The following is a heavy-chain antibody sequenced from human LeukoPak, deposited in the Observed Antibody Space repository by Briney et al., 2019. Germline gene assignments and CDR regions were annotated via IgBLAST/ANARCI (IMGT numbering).Heavy chain of an antibody. V-gene: IGHV3-23*01. CDR2: ISGSGGST. D-gene: IGHD3-10*01. Sequence: GGSLGLSCAASGFTFSSYAMSWVRQAPGKGLEWVSAISGSGGSTYYADSVKGRITISRDNSKNTLYLQMNSLRAEDTAVYYCAKDPYYYGSGSYPPFDYWGQGTLVTVSS. CDR1: GFTFSSYA. CDR3: AKDPYYYGSGSYPPFDY. J-gene: IGHJ4*02.